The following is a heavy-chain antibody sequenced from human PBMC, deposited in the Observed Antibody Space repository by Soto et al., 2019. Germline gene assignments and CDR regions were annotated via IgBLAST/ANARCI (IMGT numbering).Heavy chain of an antibody. CDR1: GFTFSSYA. CDR2: ISYDGSNK. J-gene: IGHJ6*02. D-gene: IGHD1-26*01. CDR3: ARTPRGQWELPYYYYGMDV. Sequence: QVQLVESGGGVVQPGRSLRLSCAASGFTFSSYAMHWVRQAPGKGLEWVAVISYDGSNKYYADSVKGRFTISRDNSKNTLYLQMNSLSAEVTAVYYGARTPRGQWELPYYYYGMDVWGQGTTVTVSS. V-gene: IGHV3-30-3*01.